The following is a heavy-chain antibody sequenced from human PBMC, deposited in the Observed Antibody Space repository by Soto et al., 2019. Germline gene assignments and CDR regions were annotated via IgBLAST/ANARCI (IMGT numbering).Heavy chain of an antibody. CDR1: GFTFRMYW. J-gene: IGHJ4*02. V-gene: IGHV3-74*01. CDR3: TSATRADSFGTGAH. D-gene: IGHD2-2*01. Sequence: GESLKMSCVVYGFTFRMYWMPWVRQCPVQSPFWVSRSSDDGTTTNYADSVRGRFTISSDNSTNPLSPQTNNLKPDDTALYYCTSATRADSFGTGAHWGPRNPVT. CDR2: SSDDGTTT.